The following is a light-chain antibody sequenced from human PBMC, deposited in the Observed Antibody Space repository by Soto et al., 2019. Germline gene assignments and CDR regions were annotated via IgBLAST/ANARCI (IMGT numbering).Light chain of an antibody. V-gene: IGKV1-8*01. CDR2: GAT. CDR1: QDISNS. CDR3: LQYNHYPPT. Sequence: AIRMTQSPSSFSASTGDRVTITCRASQDISNSLAWYQQKSGKAPTRLIFGATTLHSGVPSRFSGSASGTEFSLIISGLQPEDFATYYCLQYNHYPPTFGQGTRVEMK. J-gene: IGKJ1*01.